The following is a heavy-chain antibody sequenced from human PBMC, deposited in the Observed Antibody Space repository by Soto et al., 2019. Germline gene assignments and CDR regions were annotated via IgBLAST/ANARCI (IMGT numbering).Heavy chain of an antibody. D-gene: IGHD2-8*01. J-gene: IGHJ6*02. V-gene: IGHV1-2*04. CDR2: VNPKSGGT. CDR1: GYSFTDYH. CDR3: ARGHSTDCSNGVCSFFYNHEMDV. Sequence: ASVKVSCKASGYSFTDYHIHWVRQAPGQGLEWLGRVNPKSGGTSTAQKFQGWVTMTRDRSISTVYMELTRLRSDDTAVYFCARGHSTDCSNGVCSFFYNHEMDVWGQGTTVTVSS.